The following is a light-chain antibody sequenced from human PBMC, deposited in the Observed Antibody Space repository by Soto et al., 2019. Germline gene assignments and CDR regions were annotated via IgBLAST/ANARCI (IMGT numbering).Light chain of an antibody. Sequence: EFVLTQSPGTLSLSPGERATLSCRASQTVRNNYLAWYQQKPGQAPRLLIYDASSRATGIPDRFSGGRSGTDFTLTISSVEPEDFAMYYCHQRNQFGQGTRLEIK. CDR3: HQRNQ. CDR1: QTVRNNY. J-gene: IGKJ5*01. V-gene: IGKV3D-20*02. CDR2: DAS.